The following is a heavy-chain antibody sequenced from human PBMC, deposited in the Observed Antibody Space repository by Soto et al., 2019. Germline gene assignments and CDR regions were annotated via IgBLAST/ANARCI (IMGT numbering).Heavy chain of an antibody. CDR2: IIPIFGTA. J-gene: IGHJ4*02. CDR1: GGTFSSYA. Sequence: QVQLVQSGAELKKPGSSVKVSCKASGGTFSSYAISWVRQAPGQGLEWMGGIIPIFGTANYAQKFQGRVTITADESTSTAYMELSRLRSEDTAVYYCARDSSGYLFDYWGQGTLVTVSS. V-gene: IGHV1-69*01. CDR3: ARDSSGYLFDY. D-gene: IGHD3-22*01.